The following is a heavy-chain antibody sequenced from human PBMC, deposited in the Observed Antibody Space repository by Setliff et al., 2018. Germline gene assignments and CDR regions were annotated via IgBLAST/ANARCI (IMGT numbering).Heavy chain of an antibody. CDR3: VRGPGPSVVVAIPFDH. Sequence: ASVKVSCKASGYSFTSYGITWVRQAPGQGLEWMGWISPVYGIANYARKFQGRVTMTADTSTTTAYLELTSLRYDDTAVYYCVRGPGPSVVVAIPFDHWGQGSLVTVSS. V-gene: IGHV1-18*04. CDR1: GYSFTSYG. CDR2: ISPVYGIA. D-gene: IGHD3-22*01. J-gene: IGHJ4*02.